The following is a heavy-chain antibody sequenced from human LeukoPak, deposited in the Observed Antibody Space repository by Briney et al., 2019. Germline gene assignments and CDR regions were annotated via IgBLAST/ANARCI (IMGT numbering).Heavy chain of an antibody. J-gene: IGHJ4*02. D-gene: IGHD1-1*01. CDR3: AKSLESVSGAKFDL. CDR2: ISGSGANT. CDR1: GLTFTDDA. V-gene: IGHV3-23*01. Sequence: GGSLRLSCAASGLTFTDDAMTWVRQAPGKGLEWVSGISGSGANTFYADSVKGRFTISRDNSKNTLYLQMNSLRAEDTAMYYCAKSLESVSGAKFDLWGQGTLVTVSS.